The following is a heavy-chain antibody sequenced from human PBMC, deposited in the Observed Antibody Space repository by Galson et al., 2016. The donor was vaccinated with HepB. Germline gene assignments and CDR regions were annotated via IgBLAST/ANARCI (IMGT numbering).Heavy chain of an antibody. J-gene: IGHJ1*01. CDR1: GFTFSIYG. Sequence: SLRLSCAASGFTFSIYGMHWVRQAPGKGLEWVAVIWFDGSKIYYADSVRGRFTISRDNFKNRLYLQMDSLRTEDTAMYYCARDQNGGNSLTLNWGQGTLVTVSS. CDR2: IWFDGSKI. D-gene: IGHD4-23*01. V-gene: IGHV3-33*01. CDR3: ARDQNGGNSLTLN.